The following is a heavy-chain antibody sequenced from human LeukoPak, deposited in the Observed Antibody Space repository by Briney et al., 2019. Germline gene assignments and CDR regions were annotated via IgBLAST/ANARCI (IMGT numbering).Heavy chain of an antibody. CDR2: INPNSGGT. J-gene: IGHJ4*02. D-gene: IGHD3-10*01. Sequence: ASVKVSCKASGYTFTGYYMHWVRQAPGQGLEWMGWINPNSGGTNYAKKFQGRVTMTRDTSISTAYMELSRLRSDDTAVYYCARVVTMVRGVIIAPFDYWGQGTLVTVSS. CDR1: GYTFTGYY. CDR3: ARVVTMVRGVIIAPFDY. V-gene: IGHV1-2*02.